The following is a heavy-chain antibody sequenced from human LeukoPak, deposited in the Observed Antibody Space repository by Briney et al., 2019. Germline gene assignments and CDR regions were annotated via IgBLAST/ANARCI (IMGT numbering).Heavy chain of an antibody. CDR2: INPNSGGT. Sequence: PGRSLRLSCAASGYTFTGYYMHWVRQAPGQGLEWMGWINPNSGGTNYAQKFQGRVTMTRDTSISTAYMELSRLRSDDTAVYYCARGSIGNYWGQGTLVTVSS. CDR3: ARGSIGNY. D-gene: IGHD3-10*01. CDR1: GYTFTGYY. V-gene: IGHV1-2*02. J-gene: IGHJ4*02.